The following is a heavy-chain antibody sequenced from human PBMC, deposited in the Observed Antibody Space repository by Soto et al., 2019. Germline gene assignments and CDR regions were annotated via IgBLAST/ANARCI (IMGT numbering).Heavy chain of an antibody. CDR2: INWSGGSS. Sequence: EAQLVESGGGLVQPGRALRLSCEASGFTLDDFAMHWGRQAPGKGLEWVAGINWSGGSSGYSDSVKGRFTISRDNAKNSLSLQRNSLRVEDTALFYCVKANDQQLVEGGPFDMWGQGTMVTVSS. D-gene: IGHD6-13*01. CDR1: GFTLDDFA. CDR3: VKANDQQLVEGGPFDM. V-gene: IGHV3-9*01. J-gene: IGHJ3*02.